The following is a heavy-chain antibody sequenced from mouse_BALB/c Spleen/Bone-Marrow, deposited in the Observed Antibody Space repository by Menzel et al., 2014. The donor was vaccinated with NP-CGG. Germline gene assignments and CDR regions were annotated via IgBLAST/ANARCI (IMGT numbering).Heavy chain of an antibody. J-gene: IGHJ3*01. V-gene: IGHV2-4-1*01. Sequence: VKLMESGPGLVQPSQSLSITCTVSGFSLTSYGVHWVRQSPGKGLEWLGVIWSGGSTDYNAAFISRLSISKGNSKSQVFFKMNSLQADDTAIYYCARSRYDRGFAYWGQGTLVTVSA. CDR1: GFSLTSYG. CDR2: IWSGGST. D-gene: IGHD2-12*01. CDR3: ARSRYDRGFAY.